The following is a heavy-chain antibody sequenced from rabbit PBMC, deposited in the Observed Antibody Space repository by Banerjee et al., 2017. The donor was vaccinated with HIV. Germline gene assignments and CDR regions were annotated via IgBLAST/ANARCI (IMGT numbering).Heavy chain of an antibody. CDR2: IYNGDGST. Sequence: QEQLEESGGDLVKPEGSLTLTCTASGFSFSSSYWICWVRQAPGKGLEWIACIYNGDGSTYYASWVNGRFTISKTSSTTVTLQMTSLTAADTATYFCARSDAVYAAYSYELWGPGTLVTVS. CDR3: ARSDAVYAAYSYEL. D-gene: IGHD8-1*01. V-gene: IGHV1S45*01. J-gene: IGHJ4*01. CDR1: GFSFSSSYW.